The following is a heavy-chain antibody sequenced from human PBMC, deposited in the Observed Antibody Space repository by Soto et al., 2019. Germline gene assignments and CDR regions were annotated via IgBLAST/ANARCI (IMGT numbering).Heavy chain of an antibody. V-gene: IGHV1-2*04. CDR3: ARDFGFRNSSGWFRAFDI. D-gene: IGHD6-19*01. CDR1: GYTFTSYA. CDR2: INPNSGGT. J-gene: IGHJ3*02. Sequence: ASVKVSCKASGYTFTSYAMHWVRQAPGQRLEWMGWINPNSGGTNYAQKFQGWVTMTRDTSISTAYMELSRLRSDDTAVYYCARDFGFRNSSGWFRAFDIWGQGTMVTVSS.